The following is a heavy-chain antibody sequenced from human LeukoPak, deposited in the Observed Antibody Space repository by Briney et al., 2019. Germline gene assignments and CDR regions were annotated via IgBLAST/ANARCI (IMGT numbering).Heavy chain of an antibody. J-gene: IGHJ4*02. D-gene: IGHD6-13*01. CDR2: TCYRSKWYT. V-gene: IGHV6-1*01. Sequence: SQTLSLTCAISGDSVSSYSAGWNWIRQSPSRGLEWLGRTCYRSKWYTEYALSVRSRITISPDTSKDQVSLQLNSVTPDDTAFYYCGRDIGAAIGHWGQGTLVTVSS. CDR3: GRDIGAAIGH. CDR1: GDSVSSYSAG.